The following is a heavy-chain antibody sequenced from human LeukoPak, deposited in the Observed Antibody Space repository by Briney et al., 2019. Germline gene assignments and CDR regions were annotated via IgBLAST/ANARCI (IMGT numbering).Heavy chain of an antibody. CDR3: ARDTSPSSRSSYFDALDM. V-gene: IGHV3-7*01. CDR2: INKDGSKK. CDR1: GFSFSSYW. J-gene: IGHJ3*02. D-gene: IGHD6-13*01. Sequence: GGSLRLSCAASGFSFSSYWMHWVRQAQGKGLEWVANINKDGSKKKYVDSVKGRFTISRDNTKNSVFLQMNSLRAEDTAIYYCARDTSPSSRSSYFDALDMWGQGTMVTVSS.